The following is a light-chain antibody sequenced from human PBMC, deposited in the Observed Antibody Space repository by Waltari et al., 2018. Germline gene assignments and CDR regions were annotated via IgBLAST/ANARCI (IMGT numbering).Light chain of an antibody. CDR2: EVF. V-gene: IGLV2-23*02. CDR1: SSDVASYTL. Sequence: QSALTQPASVSGSPGQSITIPCTGTSSDVASYTLVSWYQQYPGKAPRLVIYEVFKRPASVSSRFSGSKSGSTASLTISGVQAEDEATYYCSSYAGRSILIFGGGT. CDR3: SSYAGRSILI. J-gene: IGLJ2*01.